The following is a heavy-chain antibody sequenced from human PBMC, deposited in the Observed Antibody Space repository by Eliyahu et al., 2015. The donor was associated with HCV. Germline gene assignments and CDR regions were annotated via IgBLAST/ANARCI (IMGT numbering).Heavy chain of an antibody. Sequence: EVQLVESGGGLVQPGGSXXLXCVASGXTFSDYSMHWVRRAPGKGLEWISYXSSTTNTIYYADSVKGRFTISRDNAKNLLYLQMNSLRDDDTAVYYCARDRNGVPPDYWGQGTLVTVSS. CDR3: ARDRNGVPPDY. V-gene: IGHV3-48*02. J-gene: IGHJ4*02. CDR1: GXTFSDYS. CDR2: XSSTTNTI. D-gene: IGHD2-8*01.